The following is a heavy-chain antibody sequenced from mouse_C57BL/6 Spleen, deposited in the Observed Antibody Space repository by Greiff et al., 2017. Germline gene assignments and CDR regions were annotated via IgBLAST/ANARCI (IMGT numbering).Heavy chain of an antibody. V-gene: IGHV1-50*01. D-gene: IGHD2-1*01. J-gene: IGHJ2*01. CDR1: GYTFTSYW. Sequence: QVQLQPPGAELVKPGASVKLSCKASGYTFTSYWMQWVKQRPGQGLEWIGEIDPSDSYTNYNQKFKGKATLTVDTSSSTAYMQLSSVTSEDSAFYYCARGCNCENFDYWGQGTTLTVSS. CDR2: IDPSDSYT. CDR3: ARGCNCENFDY.